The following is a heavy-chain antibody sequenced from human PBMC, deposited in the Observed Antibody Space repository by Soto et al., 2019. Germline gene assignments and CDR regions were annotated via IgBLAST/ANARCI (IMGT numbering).Heavy chain of an antibody. D-gene: IGHD3-16*01. CDR1: GFTFSDYY. J-gene: IGHJ6*03. CDR2: ISSSGSTI. CDR3: ASRSYAYYYYYYMDV. V-gene: IGHV3-11*01. Sequence: QVQLVESGGGLVKPGGSLRLSCAASGFTFSDYYMSWIRQAPGKGLEWVSYISSSGSTIYYADSVKGRFTISRDNAKNSLYLQMNSLGAEDTAVYYCASRSYAYYYYYYMDVWGKGTTVTVSS.